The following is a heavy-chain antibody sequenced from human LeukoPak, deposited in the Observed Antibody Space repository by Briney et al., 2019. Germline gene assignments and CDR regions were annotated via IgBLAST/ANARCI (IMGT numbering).Heavy chain of an antibody. V-gene: IGHV4-59*01. CDR3: ASGGTYYGSGSYR. CDR2: IYYSGST. CDR1: GGSISSYY. J-gene: IGHJ4*02. Sequence: SETLSLTCTVSGGSISSYYWSWIRQPPGKGLEWIGYIYYSGSTKYKPSLKSRVTISVNTSKNQFSLKLSSVTAADTAVYYCASGGTYYGSGSYRWGQGTLVTVSS. D-gene: IGHD3-10*01.